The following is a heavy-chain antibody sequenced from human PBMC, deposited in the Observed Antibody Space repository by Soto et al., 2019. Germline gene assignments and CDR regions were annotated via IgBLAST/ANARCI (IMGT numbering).Heavy chain of an antibody. V-gene: IGHV5-10-1*01. CDR1: GYSFTSYW. CDR2: IDPSDSYT. CDR3: ARQHGSGGLTDAFDI. Sequence: GESLKISCKGSGYSFTSYWISWVRQMPGKGLEWMGRIDPSDSYTNYSPSFQGHVTISADKSISTAYLQWRSLKASDTAMYYCARQHGSGGLTDAFDIWGQGTMVTVSS. D-gene: IGHD2-15*01. J-gene: IGHJ3*02.